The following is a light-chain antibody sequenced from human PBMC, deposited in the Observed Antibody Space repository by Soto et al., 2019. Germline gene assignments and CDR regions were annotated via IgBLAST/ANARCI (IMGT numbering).Light chain of an antibody. J-gene: IGLJ1*01. V-gene: IGLV2-14*01. CDR3: SSYTRSSTRV. CDR2: EVS. CDR1: SSDVGGYNY. Sequence: QSALTQPASVSGSPGQSITISCTGTSSDVGGYNYVSWYQQHPGKAPKLMIYEVSNRPSGVSNRFSGSKSGNTASLTISGRQAEYVADYYCSSYTRSSTRVFGTGTKLTVL.